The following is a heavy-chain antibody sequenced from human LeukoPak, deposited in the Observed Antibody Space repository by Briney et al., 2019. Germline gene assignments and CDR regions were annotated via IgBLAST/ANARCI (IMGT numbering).Heavy chain of an antibody. CDR3: ARDFWYYYDSSGFDAFDI. J-gene: IGHJ3*02. CDR1: GFTFSLYY. CDR2: IKQDGSEK. Sequence: PGGSLRLSCGASGFTFSLYYMSWVRQAPGKGLEWVANIKQDGSEKYYVDSVKGRFTISRDNAKDSLYLQMNSLRAEDTAVYYCARDFWYYYDSSGFDAFDIWGQGTMVTVSS. D-gene: IGHD3-22*01. V-gene: IGHV3-7*01.